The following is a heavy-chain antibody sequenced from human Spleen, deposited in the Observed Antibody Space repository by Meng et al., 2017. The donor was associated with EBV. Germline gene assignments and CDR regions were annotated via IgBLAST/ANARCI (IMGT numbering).Heavy chain of an antibody. V-gene: IGHV1-69*01. CDR1: GITVSHSA. D-gene: IGHD3-10*01. Sequence: QVRVVQAGAEVKRPGSSVKGSCKTSGITVSHSAVSWVRQAPGQGLEWLGGLIPYFGAANYAPKFEGRVTIIADDSTRTHYLELTSLRSDDSGMYYCASESGRGYTPDYWGQGTLVTVSS. J-gene: IGHJ4*02. CDR3: ASESGRGYTPDY. CDR2: LIPYFGAA.